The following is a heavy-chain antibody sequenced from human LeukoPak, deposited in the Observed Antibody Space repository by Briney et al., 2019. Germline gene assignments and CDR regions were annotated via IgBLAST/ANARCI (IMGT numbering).Heavy chain of an antibody. Sequence: ASVKVSCKASGYTFTSYGIGWVRQAPGQGLEWMGWISAYNGNTNYAQKLQGRVTMTTDTSTSTAYMELRSLRSDDTAVYYCAREGLDYYDSSGYYSGHFDYWGQGTLVTVSS. CDR1: GYTFTSYG. J-gene: IGHJ4*02. V-gene: IGHV1-18*01. CDR3: AREGLDYYDSSGYYSGHFDY. CDR2: ISAYNGNT. D-gene: IGHD3-22*01.